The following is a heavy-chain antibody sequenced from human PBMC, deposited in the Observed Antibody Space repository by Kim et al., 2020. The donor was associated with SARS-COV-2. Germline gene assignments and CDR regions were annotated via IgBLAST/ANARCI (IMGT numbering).Heavy chain of an antibody. D-gene: IGHD3-16*01. CDR2: IYYSGST. CDR3: ARDFLPGGGWFDP. Sequence: SETLSLTCTVSGGSISSSSYYWGWIRQPPGKGLEWIGSIYYSGSTYYNPSLKSRVTISVDTSKNQFSLKLSSVTAADTAVYYCARDFLPGGGWFDPWGQGTLVTVSS. J-gene: IGHJ5*02. CDR1: GGSISSSSYY. V-gene: IGHV4-39*07.